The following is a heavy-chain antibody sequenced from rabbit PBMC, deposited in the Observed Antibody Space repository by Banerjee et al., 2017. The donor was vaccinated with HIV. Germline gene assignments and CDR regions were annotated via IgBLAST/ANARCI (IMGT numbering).Heavy chain of an antibody. V-gene: IGHV1S40*01. CDR2: IYGGSSGST. CDR1: GFTISSSYW. Sequence: QSLEESGGDLVKPGASLTLTCTASGFTISSSYWICWVRQAPGKGLELIACIYGGSSGSTWYAGWAKGRFTISKTSSTTVTLQMTSLTAADTATYFCARDLAGVIGWNFNLWGPGTLVTVS. CDR3: ARDLAGVIGWNFNL. J-gene: IGHJ4*01. D-gene: IGHD4-1*01.